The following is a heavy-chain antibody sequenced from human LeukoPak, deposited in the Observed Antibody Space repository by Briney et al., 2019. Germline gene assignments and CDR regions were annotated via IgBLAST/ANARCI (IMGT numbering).Heavy chain of an antibody. CDR2: ISSSSSYI. Sequence: GGSLRLSCAASGFTFSSYSMNWVRQAPGKGLEWVSSISSSSSYIYYADSVKGRFTISRDNAKNSLYLQMNSLRAEDTAVYYCARGQYQLPSYNWFDPWGQGTLVTVSS. J-gene: IGHJ5*02. D-gene: IGHD2-2*01. CDR3: ARGQYQLPSYNWFDP. V-gene: IGHV3-21*01. CDR1: GFTFSSYS.